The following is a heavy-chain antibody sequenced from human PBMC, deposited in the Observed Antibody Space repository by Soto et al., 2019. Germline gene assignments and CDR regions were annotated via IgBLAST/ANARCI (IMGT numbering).Heavy chain of an antibody. CDR1: GYTFTGYY. CDR3: ARDSYYDILTGYSRNALDV. V-gene: IGHV1-2*02. J-gene: IGHJ3*01. CDR2: INPNSGGT. Sequence: ASVKVSCKASGYTFTGYYMHWVRQAPGQGPEWMGWINPNSGGTNYAQKFQGRIIMTRDTSISTAYMELSRLRSDDTAVYYCARDSYYDILTGYSRNALDVWGQGTVVTVSS. D-gene: IGHD3-9*01.